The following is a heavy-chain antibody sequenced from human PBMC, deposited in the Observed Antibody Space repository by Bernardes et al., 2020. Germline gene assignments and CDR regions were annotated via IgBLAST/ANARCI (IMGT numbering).Heavy chain of an antibody. J-gene: IGHJ6*02. D-gene: IGHD2-2*02. V-gene: IGHV1-2*04. CDR3: AGSPAAIAYGMDV. Sequence: ASVKVSCKASGYTFTGYYMHWVRQAPGQGLEWMGWINPNSGGTNYAQKFQGWVTMTRDTSISTAYMELSRLRSDDTAVYYCAGSPAAIAYGMDVWGQGTTVTVSS. CDR1: GYTFTGYY. CDR2: INPNSGGT.